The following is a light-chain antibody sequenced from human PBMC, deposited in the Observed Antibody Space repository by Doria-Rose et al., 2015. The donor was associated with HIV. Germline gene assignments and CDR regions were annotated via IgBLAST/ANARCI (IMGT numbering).Light chain of an antibody. CDR2: RAS. CDR1: QGIGSD. CDR3: QQYSQWPPYT. V-gene: IGKV3-15*01. J-gene: IGKJ2*01. Sequence: EIVMTQSPATLSASPGERATLSCMASQGIGSDLAWYQQKPGQAPRLLIYRASIRATGIPPRFTGGRSVTEFPLTISSLQSEDFAVYFCQQYSQWPPYTFGQGTKLEVK.